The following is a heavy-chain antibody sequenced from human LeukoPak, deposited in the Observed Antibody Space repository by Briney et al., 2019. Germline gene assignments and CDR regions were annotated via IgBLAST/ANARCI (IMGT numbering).Heavy chain of an antibody. CDR2: ISWSSGHM. J-gene: IGHJ2*01. V-gene: IGHV3-9*01. CDR3: VRSVVVVAATPTHFDL. Sequence: PGGSLRLSCAAAEFKFDDYAMHWVRQGPGKGQEWVAGISWSSGHMEYAESVKGRFTISRDNARNALYLQMDGLRRDDTALYYCVRSVVVVAATPTHFDLWGRGTQVIVSS. D-gene: IGHD2-15*01. CDR1: EFKFDDYA.